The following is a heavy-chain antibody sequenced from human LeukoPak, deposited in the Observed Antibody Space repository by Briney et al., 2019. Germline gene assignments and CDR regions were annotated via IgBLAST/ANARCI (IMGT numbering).Heavy chain of an antibody. J-gene: IGHJ4*02. V-gene: IGHV1-8*01. CDR3: ARGRALWSSGSMNC. CDR2: MNPNSGNT. D-gene: IGHD6-19*01. Sequence: ASVKVSCKASGNIFTSYDINWVRQATGQGLEWMGWMNPNSGNTGYAQKFQGRVTMTRNTSISTAYMELSSLRSEDTAVYYCARGRALWSSGSMNCWGQGTLVTVSS. CDR1: GNIFTSYD.